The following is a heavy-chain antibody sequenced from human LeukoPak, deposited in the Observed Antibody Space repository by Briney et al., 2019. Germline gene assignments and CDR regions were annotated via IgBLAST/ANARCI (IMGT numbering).Heavy chain of an antibody. J-gene: IGHJ4*02. CDR2: ISGSGGST. CDR1: GFTFSSYA. CDR3: AKGIAVAGTPFDY. D-gene: IGHD6-19*01. Sequence: PGGSLRFSCAASGFTFSSYAMSWVRQAPWKGLEWVTAISGSGGSTYYADSVKGRFTISRDNSKNTLYLQMNSLRAEDTAVYYCAKGIAVAGTPFDYWGQGTLVTVSS. V-gene: IGHV3-23*01.